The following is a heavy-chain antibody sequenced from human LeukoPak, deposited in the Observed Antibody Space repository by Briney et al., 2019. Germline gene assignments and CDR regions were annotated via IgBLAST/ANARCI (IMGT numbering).Heavy chain of an antibody. V-gene: IGHV3-66*01. CDR2: IYSGGST. CDR1: GFTVTTSF. CDR3: ARVARNNWFDP. Sequence: GGSLRLSCAASGFTVTTSFMSWVRRAPGKGLEWVSVIYSGGSTYYADFVKGRLTISRDNSKNTLYLQMNSLRAEDTAVYYCARVARNNWFDPWGQGTLVTVSS. J-gene: IGHJ5*02.